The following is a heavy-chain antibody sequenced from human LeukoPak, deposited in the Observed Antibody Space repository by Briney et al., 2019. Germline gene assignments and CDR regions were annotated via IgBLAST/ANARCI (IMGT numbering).Heavy chain of an antibody. Sequence: SETLSLTCTVSGGSISSYYWSWIRQPAGKGLEWIGRIHTSGSTNYNPSLKSLVIMSVDTSKNQFSLKVTSVTAADAAVYYCARAWQWLPLDSWGQGTLVTVSS. CDR2: IHTSGST. CDR3: ARAWQWLPLDS. CDR1: GGSISSYY. V-gene: IGHV4-4*07. D-gene: IGHD6-19*01. J-gene: IGHJ4*02.